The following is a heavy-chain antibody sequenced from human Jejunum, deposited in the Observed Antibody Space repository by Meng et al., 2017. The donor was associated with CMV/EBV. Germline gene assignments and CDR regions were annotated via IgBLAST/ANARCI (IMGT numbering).Heavy chain of an antibody. CDR3: AKDGDFGVVNL. CDR1: VFTFSKFV. J-gene: IGHJ5*02. Sequence: LSCVASVFTFSKFVMSWVRQPPGKGLEWVSSITGSGDDTYYVDSVKGRFTLSRDNSMNTLYLQMHSLGAEDTATYYCAKDGDFGVVNLWGQGTLVTVSS. CDR2: ITGSGDDT. D-gene: IGHD3-3*01. V-gene: IGHV3-23*01.